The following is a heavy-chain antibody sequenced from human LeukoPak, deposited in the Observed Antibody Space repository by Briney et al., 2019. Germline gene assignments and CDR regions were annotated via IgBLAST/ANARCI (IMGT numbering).Heavy chain of an antibody. CDR2: IYPGDSDT. J-gene: IGHJ3*02. CDR1: GYSFTSYW. V-gene: IGHV5-51*01. D-gene: IGHD3-22*01. Sequence: GESLKISCKGSGYSFTSYWIGWVRQMPGKGLEWMGIIYPGDSDTRYSPSFQGQVTISADKSIGTAYLQWSSLKASDTAMYYCARLSSNYDSSGYHDAFDIWGQGTMVTVSS. CDR3: ARLSSNYDSSGYHDAFDI.